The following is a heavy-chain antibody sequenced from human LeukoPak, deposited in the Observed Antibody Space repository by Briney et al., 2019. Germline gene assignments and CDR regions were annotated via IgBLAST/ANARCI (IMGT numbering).Heavy chain of an antibody. V-gene: IGHV3-21*01. Sequence: GGSLRLSCAASGFTFSSYSMNWVRQAPGKGLEWVSSISSSSSYIYYADSVKSRFTISRDNAKNSLYLQMNSLRAEDTAVYYCARDFYYYDSSGYYSGFDYWGQGTLVTVSS. CDR3: ARDFYYYDSSGYYSGFDY. D-gene: IGHD3-22*01. CDR1: GFTFSSYS. CDR2: ISSSSSYI. J-gene: IGHJ4*02.